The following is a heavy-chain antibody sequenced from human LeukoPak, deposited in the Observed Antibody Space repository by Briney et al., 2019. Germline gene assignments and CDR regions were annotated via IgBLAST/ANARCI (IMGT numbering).Heavy chain of an antibody. CDR1: GFTFDDYA. CDR2: ISWNSGSI. CDR3: AKQSLRWDFDY. J-gene: IGHJ4*02. V-gene: IGHV3-9*01. Sequence: GGSLRLSCAASGFTFDDYAMHWVRHAPGKGLEWVSGISWNSGSIGYADSVKGRFTISRDNAKNSLYLQMNSLRAEDTALYYCAKQSLRWDFDYWGQGTLVTVSS. D-gene: IGHD4-23*01.